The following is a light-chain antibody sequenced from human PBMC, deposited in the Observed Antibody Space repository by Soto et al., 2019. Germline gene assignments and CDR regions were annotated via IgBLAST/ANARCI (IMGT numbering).Light chain of an antibody. J-gene: IGKJ3*01. V-gene: IGKV1D-13*01. CDR3: QQFNNYPPFT. CDR1: QGISSA. Sequence: AIQLTQSPSSLSASVGDRVTITCRASQGISSALAWYQQKPGKAPKPLIYDASSLESGVPSRFSGSGSGTDFTLTISSLQPEDFATYYCQQFNNYPPFTFGPGTKVDIK. CDR2: DAS.